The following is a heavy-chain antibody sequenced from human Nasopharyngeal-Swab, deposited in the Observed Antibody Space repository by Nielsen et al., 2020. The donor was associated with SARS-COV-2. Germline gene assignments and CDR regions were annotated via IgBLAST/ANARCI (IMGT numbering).Heavy chain of an antibody. D-gene: IGHD3-3*01. CDR3: ARETLDNYDLPLGMDV. V-gene: IGHV1-69*13. CDR2: IIPIFGTA. Sequence: SVKVFCKASGGTFSSYAISWVRQAPGQGLEWMGGIIPIFGTANYAQKFQGRVTITADESTSTAYMELSSLRSEDTAVYYCARETLDNYDLPLGMDVWGQGTTVTVSS. J-gene: IGHJ6*02. CDR1: GGTFSSYA.